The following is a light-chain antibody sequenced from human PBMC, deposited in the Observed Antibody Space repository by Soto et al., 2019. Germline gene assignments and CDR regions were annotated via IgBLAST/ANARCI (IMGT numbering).Light chain of an antibody. V-gene: IGKV1-39*01. CDR2: AAS. CDR3: QQANSSTLT. Sequence: DLQMTQSPSSLCASVGDRFTITCRASQSIRSYLNWYQKKTGKAPKLLIYAASSLQSGVPSRLRGSGYGTDLTITISSMKNEDFETYYCQQANSSTLTFGGGTKVDIK. J-gene: IGKJ4*01. CDR1: QSIRSY.